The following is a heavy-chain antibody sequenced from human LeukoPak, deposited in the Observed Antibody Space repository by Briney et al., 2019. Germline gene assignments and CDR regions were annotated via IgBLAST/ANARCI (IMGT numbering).Heavy chain of an antibody. V-gene: IGHV3-21*04. CDR2: ISSSSSYI. CDR1: GFTFSSYE. J-gene: IGHJ4*02. D-gene: IGHD2-8*02. CDR3: ATYRQVLLPFES. Sequence: GGSLRLSCAASGFTFSSYEMNWVRQAPGKGLEWVSSISSSSSYIYYADSVKGRFTISRDNAKNSLYLQMNSLRAEDTAIYYCATYRQVLLPFESWGQGTLVTVSS.